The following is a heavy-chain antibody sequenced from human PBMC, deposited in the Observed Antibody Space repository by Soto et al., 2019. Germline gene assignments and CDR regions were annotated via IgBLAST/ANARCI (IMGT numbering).Heavy chain of an antibody. CDR2: ISGSGGST. D-gene: IGHD2-2*02. J-gene: IGHJ4*02. V-gene: IGHV3-23*01. CDR3: AKDLGYCSSTSCYTGIFDY. CDR1: GFTFSSYA. Sequence: GGSLRLSCAASGFTFSSYAMSWVRQAPGKGLEWVSAISGSGGSTYYADSVKGRFTISRDNSKNTLYLQMNSLRAEDTAVYYCAKDLGYCSSTSCYTGIFDYWGQGTLVTVSS.